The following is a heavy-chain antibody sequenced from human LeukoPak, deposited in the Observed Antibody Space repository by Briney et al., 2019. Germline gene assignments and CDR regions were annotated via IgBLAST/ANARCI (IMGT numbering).Heavy chain of an antibody. D-gene: IGHD3-22*01. CDR2: ISGSGGRT. J-gene: IGHJ3*02. Sequence: GGSLTLSCAASGFTFSSYAMSWVRQAPGKGLEWVSSISGSGGRTYYPASVKGRFTISKDKTNNTLYLQMNSLRAEDTAVYYCARRQIYHDRSIDAFEMWGQGTMVTVSS. CDR1: GFTFSSYA. V-gene: IGHV3-23*01. CDR3: ARRQIYHDRSIDAFEM.